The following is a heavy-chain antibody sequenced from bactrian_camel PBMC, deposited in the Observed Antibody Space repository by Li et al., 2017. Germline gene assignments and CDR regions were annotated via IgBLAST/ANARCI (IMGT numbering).Heavy chain of an antibody. V-gene: IGHV3S10*01. CDR2: IRRNGDA. Sequence: DVQLVESGGGSVQAGGSLRLSCAHSGYPSSRHCMGWFRQAPGKAREGIAGIRRNGDAFYADSVKGRFTISQDSAKKTVYLQMNSLNPEDTAMYYCAADPLERKYCTAGRLSDFSSWGQGTQVTVS. D-gene: IGHD1*01. CDR3: AADPLERKYCTAGRLSDFSS. CDR1: GYPSSRHC. J-gene: IGHJ6*01.